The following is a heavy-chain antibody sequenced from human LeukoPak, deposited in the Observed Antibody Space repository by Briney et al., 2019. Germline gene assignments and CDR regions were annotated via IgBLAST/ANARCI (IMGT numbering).Heavy chain of an antibody. Sequence: ASVKVSCKVSGYTFADYYMHWVQQAPGKGLEWMGLVDPEDGETIYAEKFQGRVTITADTSTDTAYMELSSLRSEDTAVYYCATDRMAWGVFDYWGQGTLVTVSS. J-gene: IGHJ4*02. D-gene: IGHD3-16*01. CDR2: VDPEDGET. CDR1: GYTFADYY. CDR3: ATDRMAWGVFDY. V-gene: IGHV1-69-2*01.